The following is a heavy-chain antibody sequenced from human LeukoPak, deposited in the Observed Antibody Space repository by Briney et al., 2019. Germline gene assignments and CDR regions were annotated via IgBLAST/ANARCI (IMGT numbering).Heavy chain of an antibody. V-gene: IGHV3-66*01. Sequence: GSLRLSCAGSGITVSKNYMSWVRQSPGKGLERVSLFYTGGNTYYADSVKGRFTLSRDNSKNTVYLQMNSLRVEDTAVYFCVRSQSGYSYGCDYWGQGTLVTVSS. CDR2: FYTGGNT. CDR1: GITVSKNY. CDR3: VRSQSGYSYGCDY. J-gene: IGHJ4*02. D-gene: IGHD5-18*01.